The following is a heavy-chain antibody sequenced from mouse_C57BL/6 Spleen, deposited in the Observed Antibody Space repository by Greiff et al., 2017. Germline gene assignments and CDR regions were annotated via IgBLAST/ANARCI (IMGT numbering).Heavy chain of an antibody. Sequence: QVQLKQPGAELVKPGASVKLSCKASGYTFTSYWMQWVKQRPGQGLEWIGEIDPSDSYTNYTQKFKGKATLTVDTASSTAYMQLSSLTSEDSAVYYCASDYGSRFAYWGQGTLVTVSA. CDR1: GYTFTSYW. CDR2: IDPSDSYT. J-gene: IGHJ3*01. CDR3: ASDYGSRFAY. V-gene: IGHV1-50*01. D-gene: IGHD1-1*01.